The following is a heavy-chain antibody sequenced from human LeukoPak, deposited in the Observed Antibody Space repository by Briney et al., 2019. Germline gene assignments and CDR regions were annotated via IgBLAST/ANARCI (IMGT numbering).Heavy chain of an antibody. CDR2: INPNGDAT. CDR3: ARPLFCAFDNCGYWLDP. J-gene: IGHJ5*02. Sequence: ASVKVSCKTSGYTFTKYLIHWVRQAPGQGLEWVGTINPNGDATNYAPRLQGRLTLTQDASTSTVYMELRGLTPDDTAVYYCARPLFCAFDNCGYWLDPWGPGTLVTVSS. D-gene: IGHD1-20*01. V-gene: IGHV1-46*01. CDR1: GYTFTKYL.